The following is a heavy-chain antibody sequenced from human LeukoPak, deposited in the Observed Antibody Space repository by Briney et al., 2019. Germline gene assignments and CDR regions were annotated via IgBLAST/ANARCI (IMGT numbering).Heavy chain of an antibody. J-gene: IGHJ4*02. D-gene: IGHD1-14*01. CDR1: GFTFSSYS. CDR3: AKDSYNPSGIFDY. CDR2: ISSSSSTI. V-gene: IGHV3-48*01. Sequence: GGSLRLSCAASGFTFSSYSMNWVRQAPGKGLEWVSYISSSSSTIYYADSVRGRFTISRDDSKNTLYLQVSSLRAEDTAVYFCAKDSYNPSGIFDYWGQGTLVTVSS.